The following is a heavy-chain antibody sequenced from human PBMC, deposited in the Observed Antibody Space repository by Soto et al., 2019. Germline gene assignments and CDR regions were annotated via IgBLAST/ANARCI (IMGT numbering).Heavy chain of an antibody. CDR1: GYSISSGYY. J-gene: IGHJ6*02. CDR2: IYHSGST. V-gene: IGHV4-38-2*02. CDR3: ARDMVRGVYYYYYGMDV. D-gene: IGHD3-10*01. Sequence: KASETLSLTCAVSGYSISSGYYWGWIRQPPGKGLEWIGSIYHSGSTYYNPSLKSRVTISVDTSKDQFSLKLSSVTAADTAVYYCARDMVRGVYYYYYGMDVWGQGTTVTVSS.